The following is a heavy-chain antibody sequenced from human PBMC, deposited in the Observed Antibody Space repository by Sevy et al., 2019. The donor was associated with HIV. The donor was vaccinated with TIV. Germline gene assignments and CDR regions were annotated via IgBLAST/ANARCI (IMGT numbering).Heavy chain of an antibody. V-gene: IGHV3-21*01. CDR2: ISSSSSYI. CDR1: GFTFSSYS. Sequence: GGSLRLSCAASGFTFSSYSMNWVRQAPGKGLEWVSSISSSSSYIYYADSVKGRFTISRDNAKNSLYLQMNSLRAEDTAVYYCARGGGIAVASDAFDIWGQGTMVTVSS. D-gene: IGHD6-19*01. J-gene: IGHJ3*02. CDR3: ARGGGIAVASDAFDI.